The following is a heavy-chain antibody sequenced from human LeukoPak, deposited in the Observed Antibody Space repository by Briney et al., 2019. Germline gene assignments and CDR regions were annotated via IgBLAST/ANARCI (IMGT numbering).Heavy chain of an antibody. CDR1: GFTFSSYA. Sequence: GGSLRLSCAASGFTFSSYAVSWVRQAPGKGLEWVSAFSGSGGSTYYADSVKGRFTISRDNSKNTLYLQMNSLRAEDTAVYYCAKDPLQRWLQSTANDYWGQGTLVSVSS. V-gene: IGHV3-23*01. J-gene: IGHJ4*02. CDR2: FSGSGGST. D-gene: IGHD5-24*01. CDR3: AKDPLQRWLQSTANDY.